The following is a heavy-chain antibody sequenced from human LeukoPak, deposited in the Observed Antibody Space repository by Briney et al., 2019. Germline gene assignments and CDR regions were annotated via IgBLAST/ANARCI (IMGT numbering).Heavy chain of an antibody. CDR1: GFTFSTYW. CDR3: TREAAVGIDY. J-gene: IGHJ4*02. CDR2: IKQDGSEK. D-gene: IGHD6-13*01. V-gene: IGHV3-7*01. Sequence: GGSLRLSCAASGFTFSTYWMSWVRQAPGKGLEWVANIKQDGSEKYYLDSVKGRFTISRDNAKNSLYLQMNSLRAEDTAVYFCTREAAVGIDYWGQGTLVTVSS.